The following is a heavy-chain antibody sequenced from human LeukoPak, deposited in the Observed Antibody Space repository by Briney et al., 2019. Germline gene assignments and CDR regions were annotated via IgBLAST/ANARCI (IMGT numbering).Heavy chain of an antibody. CDR1: GFTFSRHT. CDR3: ARVYCSATTCYRVHFDY. Sequence: GGSLRLSCAASGFTFSRHTMTWVRQAPGKGLEWVSSISYSSTSIYYADSVKDRFTISRDNAKNSLYLQMNSLRAEDTAVYYCARVYCSATTCYRVHFDYWGQGTLVTVSS. J-gene: IGHJ4*02. CDR2: ISYSSTSI. V-gene: IGHV3-21*01. D-gene: IGHD2-2*02.